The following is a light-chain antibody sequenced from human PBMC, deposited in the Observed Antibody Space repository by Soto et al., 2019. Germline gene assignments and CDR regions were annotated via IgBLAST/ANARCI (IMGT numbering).Light chain of an antibody. Sequence: QSVLTQPPSVSAAPGQKVTISCSGSSSNIGHNYVSWYQQLPGTAPKLLIYGNNKRTSGTPDRFSGSQSGTSATLGITGLQTGDEADYYCGTWDSRLSAVFGGGTKVTVL. J-gene: IGLJ2*01. CDR1: SSNIGHNY. CDR3: GTWDSRLSAV. CDR2: GNN. V-gene: IGLV1-51*01.